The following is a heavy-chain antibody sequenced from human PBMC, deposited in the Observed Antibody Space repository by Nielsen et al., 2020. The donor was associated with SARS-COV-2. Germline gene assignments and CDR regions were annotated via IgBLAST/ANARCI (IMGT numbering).Heavy chain of an antibody. J-gene: IGHJ5*02. CDR2: IIPILGIA. V-gene: IGHV1-69*04. Sequence: SVKVSCKASGGTFSSYAISWVRQAPGQGLEWMGRIIPILGIANYAQKFQGRVTITADKSTSTAYMELSSLRSDDTAIYYCARGGDKYGHDGTNHWGPGTLVTVSS. D-gene: IGHD4-17*01. CDR1: GGTFSSYA. CDR3: ARGGDKYGHDGTNH.